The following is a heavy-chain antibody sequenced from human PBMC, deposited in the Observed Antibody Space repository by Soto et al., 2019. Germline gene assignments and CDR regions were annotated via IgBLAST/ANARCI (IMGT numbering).Heavy chain of an antibody. Sequence: GASVKVSCKVSGYTLTELSMHWVRQAPGKGFEWMGGFDPEDGETIYAQKFQGRVTMTEDTSTDTAYMELSSLRSEDTAVYYCATDRYYYDSSGLWVFDYWGQGTLVTVSS. D-gene: IGHD3-22*01. CDR3: ATDRYYYDSSGLWVFDY. J-gene: IGHJ4*02. V-gene: IGHV1-24*01. CDR2: FDPEDGET. CDR1: GYTLTELS.